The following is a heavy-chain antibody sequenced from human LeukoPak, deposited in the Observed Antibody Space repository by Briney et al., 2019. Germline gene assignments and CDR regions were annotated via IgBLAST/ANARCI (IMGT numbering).Heavy chain of an antibody. CDR2: INWNGGST. Sequence: PGGSLRLSCAASGFTFDDYAMSWVRQAPGKGLEWVSGINWNGGSTGYADSVKGRFTISRDNAKNSLYLQMNSLRAEDTALYYCARDGLVDTPMGAGYWGQGTLVTVSS. V-gene: IGHV3-20*04. CDR3: ARDGLVDTPMGAGY. J-gene: IGHJ4*02. D-gene: IGHD5-18*01. CDR1: GFTFDDYA.